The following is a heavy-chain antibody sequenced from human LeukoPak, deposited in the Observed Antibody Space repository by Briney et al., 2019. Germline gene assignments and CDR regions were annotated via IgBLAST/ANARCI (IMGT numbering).Heavy chain of an antibody. CDR3: AKDFDPYVLKDAFDM. V-gene: IGHV3-30*18. Sequence: GGSLRLSCAASGFTFSNAWMSWVRQALGKGLEWVAVISYDGNHKYYADSVKGRFTISRDNSKNTLYLQMNSLRAEDTAVYYCAKDFDPYVLKDAFDMWGQGTMVTVSS. J-gene: IGHJ3*02. D-gene: IGHD3/OR15-3a*01. CDR2: ISYDGNHK. CDR1: GFTFSNAW.